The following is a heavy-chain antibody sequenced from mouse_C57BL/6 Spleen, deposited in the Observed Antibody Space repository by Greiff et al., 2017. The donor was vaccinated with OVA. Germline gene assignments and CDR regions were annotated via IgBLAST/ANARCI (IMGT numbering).Heavy chain of an antibody. J-gene: IGHJ2*01. CDR3: ARHNDYFDY. V-gene: IGHV5-15*01. CDR2: ISNLAYSI. Sequence: DVMLVESGGGLVQPGGSLKLSCAASGFTFSDYGMAWVRQAPRKGPEWVAFISNLAYSIYYADTVTGRFTISRENAKNTLYLEMSSLRSEDTAMYYCARHNDYFDYWGQGTTLTVSS. CDR1: GFTFSDYG.